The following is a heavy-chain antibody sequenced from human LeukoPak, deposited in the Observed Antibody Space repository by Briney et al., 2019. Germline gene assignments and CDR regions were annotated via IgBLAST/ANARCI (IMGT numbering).Heavy chain of an antibody. V-gene: IGHV3-7*01. CDR2: IKDDGSEK. CDR3: ARATRLPDF. CDR1: GCTFSDIW. Sequence: GGSLRLACAASGCTFSDIWMSWVRQTPGKGLEWVAHIKDDGSEKSYVDSVNGRFIISRDNAKNSLYLDMNSLRAEDTAIYFCARATRLPDFWGQGTLVAVSS. D-gene: IGHD1-1*01. J-gene: IGHJ4*02.